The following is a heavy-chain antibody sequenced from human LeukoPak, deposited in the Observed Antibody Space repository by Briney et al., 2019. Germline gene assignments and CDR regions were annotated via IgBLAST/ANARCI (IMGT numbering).Heavy chain of an antibody. CDR1: GFTFSSYT. V-gene: IGHV3-23*01. CDR3: AKPDSSGNYVLDY. Sequence: GGSLRLSCVASGFTFSSYTMSWVRQAPGKGLEWVSGITGSGGSTYYADSVKGRFTISRDNSKNMLYLQMNSLRDEDTAVYYCAKPDSSGNYVLDYWGQGTLVTVSS. D-gene: IGHD3-22*01. J-gene: IGHJ4*02. CDR2: ITGSGGST.